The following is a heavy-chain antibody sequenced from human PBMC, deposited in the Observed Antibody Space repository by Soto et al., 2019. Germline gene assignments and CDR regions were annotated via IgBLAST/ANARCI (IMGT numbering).Heavy chain of an antibody. CDR3: ARSPRVPAGARSYYGMDV. Sequence: PGESLKISCKGSGYSFTSYWISWARQMPGKGLEWMGRIDPSDSYTNYSPSFQGHVTISADKSISTAYLQWSSLKASDTAMYYCARSPRVPAGARSYYGMDVWGEGTTVTVSS. CDR1: GYSFTSYW. CDR2: IDPSDSYT. D-gene: IGHD2-2*01. J-gene: IGHJ6*04. V-gene: IGHV5-10-1*01.